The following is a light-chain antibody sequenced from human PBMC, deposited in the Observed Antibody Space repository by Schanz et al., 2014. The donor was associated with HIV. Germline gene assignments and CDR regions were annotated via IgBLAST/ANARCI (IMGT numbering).Light chain of an antibody. CDR1: QSVRNN. CDR2: GAS. V-gene: IGKV3D-15*01. J-gene: IGKJ4*01. Sequence: EIVLTQSPATLSVSPGERATLSCRASQSVRNNLAWYQQKPGQAPRLLIYGASSRAAGIPDRFSGSGSGTDFTLTISSLQPEDFATYYCQQSYSTPLTFGGGTKVEIK. CDR3: QQSYSTPLT.